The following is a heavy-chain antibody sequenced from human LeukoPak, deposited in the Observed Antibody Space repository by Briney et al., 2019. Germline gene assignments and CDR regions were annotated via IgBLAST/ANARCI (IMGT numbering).Heavy chain of an antibody. J-gene: IGHJ4*02. CDR3: ARITPAGRQLDY. D-gene: IGHD6-13*01. V-gene: IGHV2-70*11. Sequence: SGPALVKPTQTLTLTCTFSGFSLSTSGMCVSWIRQPPGKALEWLARIDGDGDKYYSTSLKTRLTISKDTSKNQVVLTMTNMDPVDTATYYCARITPAGRQLDYWGQGTLVTVSS. CDR1: GFSLSTSGMC. CDR2: IDGDGDK.